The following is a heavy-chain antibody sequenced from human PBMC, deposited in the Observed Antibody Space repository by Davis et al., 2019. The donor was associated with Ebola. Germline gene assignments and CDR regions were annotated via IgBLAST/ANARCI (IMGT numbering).Heavy chain of an antibody. CDR3: TTLALNAESY. CDR2: ISGSGGST. V-gene: IGHV3-23*01. CDR1: GFTFSSYA. D-gene: IGHD1-14*01. Sequence: GESLKISCAASGFTFSSYAMSWVRQAPGKGLEWVSAISGSGGSTYYADSVKGRFTISRDNSKNTLYLQMNSLRAEDTAVYYCTTLALNAESYWGQGTLVTVSS. J-gene: IGHJ4*02.